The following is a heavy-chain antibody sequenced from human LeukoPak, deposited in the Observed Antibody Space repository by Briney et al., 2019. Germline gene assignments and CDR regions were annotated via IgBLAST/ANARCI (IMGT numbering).Heavy chain of an antibody. J-gene: IGHJ4*02. CDR2: IYYSGST. D-gene: IGHD1-26*01. Sequence: PSETLSLTCTVSGGSISSGSYYWGWIRQPPGKGLEWIGSIYYSGSTYYNPSLKSRVTISVDRSKNQFSLKLSSVTAADTAVYYCAREVGATGGRGYWGQGTLVTVSS. CDR1: GGSISSGSYY. CDR3: AREVGATGGRGY. V-gene: IGHV4-39*07.